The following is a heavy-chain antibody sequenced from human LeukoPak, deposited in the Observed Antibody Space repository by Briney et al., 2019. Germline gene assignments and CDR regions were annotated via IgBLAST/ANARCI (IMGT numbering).Heavy chain of an antibody. CDR2: IYHSRRT. J-gene: IGHJ5*02. V-gene: IGHV4-30-2*01. Sequence: SETLSLTCAVSGGSISSGGYSWSWIRQPPGKGLEWIGYIYHSRRTYYNPSLKSRLTLSADRPKSRFALKLSSVTAAVTAVYYWARGVVGSGGYFDSCDPWGEGTLVTVSS. CDR1: GGSISSGGYS. D-gene: IGHD6-13*01. CDR3: ARGVVGSGGYFDSCDP.